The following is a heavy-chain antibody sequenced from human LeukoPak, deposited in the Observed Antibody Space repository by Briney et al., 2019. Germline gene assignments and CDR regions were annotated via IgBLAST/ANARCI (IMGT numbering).Heavy chain of an antibody. J-gene: IGHJ4*02. D-gene: IGHD3-16*01. Sequence: PGGSLRLSCAASGFTFTSYLMSWVRQAPGKGLEWVANIKEDGSEKYYVDSVKGRFTISRDNAKNSLYLQMNSLRAEDTAVYYCLRGGGYFDYWGQGTPVTVSS. V-gene: IGHV3-7*01. CDR2: IKEDGSEK. CDR1: GFTFTSYL. CDR3: LRGGGYFDY.